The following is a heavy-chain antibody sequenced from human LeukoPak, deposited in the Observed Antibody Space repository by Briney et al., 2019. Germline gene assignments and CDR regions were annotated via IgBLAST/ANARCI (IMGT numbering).Heavy chain of an antibody. CDR3: ARGRRKAVAES. CDR1: GVSFSGYY. Sequence: SETLSLTCAVYGVSFSGYYWSWIRQPPGKGLEWIGEINHSGSTNYNPPLKSRVTISVDTSKNQFSLKLSSVTAADTAVYYCARGRRKAVAESWGQGTLVTVSS. V-gene: IGHV4-34*01. CDR2: INHSGST. J-gene: IGHJ5*02. D-gene: IGHD6-19*01.